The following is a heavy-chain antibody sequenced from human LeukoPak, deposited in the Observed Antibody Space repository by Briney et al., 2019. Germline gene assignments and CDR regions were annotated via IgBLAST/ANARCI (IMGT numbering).Heavy chain of an antibody. CDR1: GGSFSGYY. Sequence: NPSETLSLTSAVYGGSFSGYYWSWIRPPPGKGLEWIGETNHSGSTNYNPSLKSRVTISVDTSKNQFSLKLSSVTAADTAVYYCARGSTRYDYVWGSYRFAFDYWGQGTLVTVSS. J-gene: IGHJ4*02. CDR2: TNHSGST. CDR3: ARGSTRYDYVWGSYRFAFDY. D-gene: IGHD3-16*02. V-gene: IGHV4-34*01.